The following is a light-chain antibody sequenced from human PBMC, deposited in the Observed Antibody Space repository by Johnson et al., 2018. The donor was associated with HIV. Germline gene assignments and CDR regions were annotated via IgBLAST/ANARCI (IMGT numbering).Light chain of an antibody. V-gene: IGLV1-51*01. J-gene: IGLJ1*01. CDR2: DNN. CDR3: GTWDSSQVV. Sequence: QSVLTQPPSVSAAPGQKVTISCSGNSSNIGNNYVSWYQQFPGTAPKLLIYDNNKRPSGIPDRSSGSKSGTSATLGITALQTGAEADYYCGTWDSSQVVFGTGPKVTVL. CDR1: SSNIGNNY.